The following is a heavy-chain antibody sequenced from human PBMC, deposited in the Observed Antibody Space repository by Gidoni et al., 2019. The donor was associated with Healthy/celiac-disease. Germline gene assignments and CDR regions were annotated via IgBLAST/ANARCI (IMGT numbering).Heavy chain of an antibody. CDR3: ARDLTAYSSSWYGGLGY. Sequence: EVQLVESGGGLVQPGGSLRLSCAASGFTFSSYSMNWVRQAPGKGLEWVSDISSSSITIYDADSVKGRFTISRDNAKNSLYLQMNSLRAEDTAVYYCARDLTAYSSSWYGGLGYWGQGTLVTVSS. CDR2: ISSSSITI. D-gene: IGHD6-13*01. J-gene: IGHJ4*02. CDR1: GFTFSSYS. V-gene: IGHV3-48*01.